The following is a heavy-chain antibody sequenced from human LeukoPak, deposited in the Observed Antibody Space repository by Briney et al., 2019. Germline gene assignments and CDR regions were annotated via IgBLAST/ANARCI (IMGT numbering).Heavy chain of an antibody. Sequence: PSETLSLTCTVSGGSISSYYWSWIRQPPGKGLEWIGYIYYSGSTNYNPSLKSRVTISVDTSKNQSSLKLSSVTAADTAVYYCARGSMVRGGDFDYWGQGTLVTVSS. D-gene: IGHD3-10*01. CDR3: ARGSMVRGGDFDY. CDR2: IYYSGST. V-gene: IGHV4-59*01. J-gene: IGHJ4*02. CDR1: GGSISSYY.